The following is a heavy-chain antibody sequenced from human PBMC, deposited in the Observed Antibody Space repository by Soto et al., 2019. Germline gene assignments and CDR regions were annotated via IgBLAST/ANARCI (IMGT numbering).Heavy chain of an antibody. J-gene: IGHJ4*01. CDR1: GFSLSSYW. D-gene: IGHD6-19*01. CDR3: AREKSVPGTTCYY. CDR2: IQSDGSST. Sequence: EVQLVESGGGSVQPGGSLRLSCAASGFSLSSYWMHWVRQVPGKGLVWVSRIQSDGSSTNYAHSVKGRFTISKDNAKNTLYLQMDSLRVEYTAVYYCAREKSVPGTTCYYWGQGTLVTVS. V-gene: IGHV3-74*01.